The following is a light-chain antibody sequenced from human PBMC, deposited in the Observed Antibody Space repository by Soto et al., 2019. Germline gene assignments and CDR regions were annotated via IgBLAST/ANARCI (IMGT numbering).Light chain of an antibody. CDR1: QGISSY. CDR2: AAS. J-gene: IGKJ1*01. CDR3: QKYNSAPRT. Sequence: IRMTQSPSSFSASTGDRVTITCRASQGISSYLAWYQQKPGKAPKLLIYAASTLQSGVPSRFSGSGSGTDFTLTISSLQPEDVATYYCQKYNSAPRTFGQGTKVEIK. V-gene: IGKV1-27*01.